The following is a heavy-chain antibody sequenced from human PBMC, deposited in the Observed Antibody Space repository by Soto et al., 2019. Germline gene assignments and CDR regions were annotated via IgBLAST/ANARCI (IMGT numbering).Heavy chain of an antibody. J-gene: IGHJ4*02. CDR2: IYRSGTT. CDR3: ARLFPRRTDY. V-gene: IGHV4-39*02. Sequence: SETLSLTCTVSGASISSSTYFWGWIRQPPGKGLEWIGSIYRSGTTYYSPSLKSRVTMSVDTSKNHFSLKLSSVTAADTAMYYCARLFPRRTDYWGQGTLVTVSS. CDR1: GASISSSTYF.